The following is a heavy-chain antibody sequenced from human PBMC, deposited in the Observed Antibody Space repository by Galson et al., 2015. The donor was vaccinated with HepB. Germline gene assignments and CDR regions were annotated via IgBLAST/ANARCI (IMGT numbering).Heavy chain of an antibody. CDR1: GYTFTSYG. CDR3: ARGPYYYDSSAKRSAFDI. J-gene: IGHJ3*02. D-gene: IGHD3-22*01. Sequence: SCKASGYTFTSYGISWVRQAPGQGLEWMGWISAYNGNTNYAQKLQGRVTMTTDTSTSTAYMELRSLRSDDTAVYYCARGPYYYDSSAKRSAFDIWGQGTMVTVSS. CDR2: ISAYNGNT. V-gene: IGHV1-18*01.